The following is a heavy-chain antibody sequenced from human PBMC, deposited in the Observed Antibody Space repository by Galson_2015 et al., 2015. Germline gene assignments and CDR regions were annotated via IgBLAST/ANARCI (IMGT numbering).Heavy chain of an antibody. J-gene: IGHJ6*02. CDR3: ASDVVVPAVDYYYGMDV. CDR2: T. D-gene: IGHD2-2*01. V-gene: IGHV3-73*01. Sequence: TAYAASVKGRFTISRDDSKNTAYLQRNSLKTEDTAVYYCASDVVVPAVDYYYGMDVWGQGTTVTVSS.